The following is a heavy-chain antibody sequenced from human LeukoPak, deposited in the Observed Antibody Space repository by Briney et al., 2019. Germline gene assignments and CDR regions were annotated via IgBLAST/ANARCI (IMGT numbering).Heavy chain of an antibody. CDR1: GFTFGSYW. CDR3: VRGPSLSSGYTHYFDY. Sequence: GGSLRLSCAVSGFTFGSYWMSWVRQAPGKGLEWVAKINQDGSVTKHLDSVKGRFTISRDNAKNSLYLQMNSLRAEDTAVYYCVRGPSLSSGYTHYFDYWGQGTLVTVSS. D-gene: IGHD3-22*01. CDR2: INQDGSVT. J-gene: IGHJ4*02. V-gene: IGHV3-7*03.